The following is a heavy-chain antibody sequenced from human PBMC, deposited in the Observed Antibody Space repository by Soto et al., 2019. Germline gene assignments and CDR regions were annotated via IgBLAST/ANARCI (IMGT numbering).Heavy chain of an antibody. Sequence: ESGGGVVQPGRSLRLSCAASGFTFSSYGMHWVRQAPGKGLEWVAVIWYDGSNKYYADSVKGRFTISRDNSKNTLYLQMNSLRAEDTAVYYCARTYGDYGGYYYYYYGMDVWGQGTTVTVSS. D-gene: IGHD4-17*01. CDR1: GFTFSSYG. V-gene: IGHV3-33*01. CDR3: ARTYGDYGGYYYYYYGMDV. CDR2: IWYDGSNK. J-gene: IGHJ6*02.